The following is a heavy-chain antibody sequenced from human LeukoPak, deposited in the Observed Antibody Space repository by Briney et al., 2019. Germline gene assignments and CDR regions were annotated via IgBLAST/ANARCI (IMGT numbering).Heavy chain of an antibody. V-gene: IGHV1-2*06. Sequence: ASVKVSSKTSGYAFIGYYIYWVRQAPGQGLEWMGRINPNSGDTNYAQKFQARVTMTRDKSINTAYLGLTSLTSDDRAVYYCARGAGITGTNWVRLDXFDXWGQGXLVTV. CDR1: GYAFIGYY. CDR2: INPNSGDT. D-gene: IGHD1-7*01. J-gene: IGHJ4*02. CDR3: ARGAGITGTNWVRLDXFDX.